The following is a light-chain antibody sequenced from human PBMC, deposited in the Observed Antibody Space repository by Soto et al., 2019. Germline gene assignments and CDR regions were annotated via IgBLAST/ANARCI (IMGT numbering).Light chain of an antibody. CDR1: NIGSTS. J-gene: IGLJ1*01. V-gene: IGLV3-21*02. Sequence: SYELTQPPSVSVAPGQTARITCGGNNIGSTSVHWYKQSPGQAPVLVVYDDNDRPSGIPERFSGFNSENTATLTITRVEAGDEADYYCQVWNISTDHYVFGTGTK. CDR2: DDN. CDR3: QVWNISTDHYV.